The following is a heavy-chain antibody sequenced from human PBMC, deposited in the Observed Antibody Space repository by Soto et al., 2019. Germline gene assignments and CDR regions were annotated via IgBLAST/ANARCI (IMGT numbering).Heavy chain of an antibody. CDR3: AKDRRAGGNYGFYSDF. CDR2: SSATGAGT. D-gene: IGHD1-7*01. Sequence: EVQLLESGGGLVQPGGSLRLSCAASGFTFSSYGMTWVRQAPGKGLEWVSFSSATGAGTYYADSVKGRFTISRDNSKNTLYLQMTSLRADGTAVYYCAKDRRAGGNYGFYSDFWGQGALVIVSS. CDR1: GFTFSSYG. J-gene: IGHJ4*02. V-gene: IGHV3-23*01.